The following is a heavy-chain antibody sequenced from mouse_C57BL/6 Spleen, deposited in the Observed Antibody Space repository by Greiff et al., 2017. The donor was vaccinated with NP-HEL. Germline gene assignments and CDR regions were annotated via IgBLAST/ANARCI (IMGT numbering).Heavy chain of an antibody. Sequence: QVQLKESGPELVKPGASVKLSCKASGYTFTDYYINWVKQRPGQGLEWIGWIYPGSGNTKYNEKFKGKATLTVDTSSSTAYMQLSSLISEDTAVYFGAPVRHGIVTTQYYCDYWGQGTTLTVSS. V-gene: IGHV1-84*01. D-gene: IGHD2-5*01. CDR1: GYTFTDYY. CDR3: APVRHGIVTTQYYCDY. J-gene: IGHJ2*01. CDR2: IYPGSGNT.